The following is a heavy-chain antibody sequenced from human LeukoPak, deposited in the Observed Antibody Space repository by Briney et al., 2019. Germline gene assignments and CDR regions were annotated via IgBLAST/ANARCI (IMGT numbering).Heavy chain of an antibody. CDR1: GGSISSYY. V-gene: IGHV4-59*01. CDR3: ARYAEPHYCSSTSCPPYYYYYMDV. D-gene: IGHD2-2*01. CDR2: IYYSGST. J-gene: IGHJ6*03. Sequence: SETLSLTCTVSGGSISSYYWSWIRQPPGKGLEWIGYIYYSGSTNYNPSLKSRVTISVDTSKNQFSLKLSSVTAADTAVYYCARYAEPHYCSSTSCPPYYYYYMDVWGKGTTVTVSS.